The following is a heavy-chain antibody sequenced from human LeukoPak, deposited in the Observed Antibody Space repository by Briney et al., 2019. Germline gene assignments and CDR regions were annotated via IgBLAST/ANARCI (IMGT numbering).Heavy chain of an antibody. V-gene: IGHV1-69*01. CDR2: IIPIFGTA. D-gene: IGHD3-9*01. CDR3: ARYYDILTGSHNWFDP. J-gene: IGHJ5*02. CDR1: GGTFSSYA. Sequence: SVKVSCKASGGTFSSYAISWVRQAPGQGLEWMGVIIPIFGTANYAQKFQGRVTITADESTSTAYMELNSLRSEDTAVYYCARYYDILTGSHNWFDPWGQGTLVTVSS.